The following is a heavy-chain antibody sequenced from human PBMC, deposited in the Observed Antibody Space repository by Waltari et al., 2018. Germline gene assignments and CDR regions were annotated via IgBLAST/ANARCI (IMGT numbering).Heavy chain of an antibody. J-gene: IGHJ4*02. V-gene: IGHV3-7*03. CDR2: IKGDESER. CDR3: GRSDVAIPGDN. CDR1: GFSFRRYW. D-gene: IGHD2-2*02. Sequence: EVKLVESGGSQVQPGGSLILSCEGPGFSFRRYWISWVRQAPGKGPEWVANIKGDESERYYLDSVKGRFSISRDNAANTVYLRMNYLRSEDAAIYYCGRSDVAIPGDNWGQGTQVIVSS.